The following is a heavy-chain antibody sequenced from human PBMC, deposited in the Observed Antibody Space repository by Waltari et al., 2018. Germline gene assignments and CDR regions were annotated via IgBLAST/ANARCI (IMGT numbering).Heavy chain of an antibody. CDR3: AREVNDFWSGYQYFQH. V-gene: IGHV4-34*01. CDR1: GGSFSGSY. D-gene: IGHD3-3*01. Sequence: QVQLQQWGAGLLKPSETLSLTCAVYGGSFSGSYWSWIRQPPGKGLEWIGEINHSGSTNYNPSLKSRVTISVDTSKNQFSLKLSSVTAADTAVYYCAREVNDFWSGYQYFQHWGQGTLVTVSS. J-gene: IGHJ1*01. CDR2: INHSGST.